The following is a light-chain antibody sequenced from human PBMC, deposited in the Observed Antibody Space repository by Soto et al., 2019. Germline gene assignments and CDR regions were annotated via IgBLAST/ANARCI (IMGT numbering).Light chain of an antibody. Sequence: EIVLTQSPGTLSLYTGERATLSCRTSQSVSSNYLAWYQQKPGQAPRLLIHDASVRATGIPDRFSGSGSGTDFTLIISRLEPEDFAVYYCQQYGSSPRTFGQGTKVDIK. CDR3: QQYGSSPRT. J-gene: IGKJ1*01. V-gene: IGKV3-20*01. CDR2: DAS. CDR1: QSVSSNY.